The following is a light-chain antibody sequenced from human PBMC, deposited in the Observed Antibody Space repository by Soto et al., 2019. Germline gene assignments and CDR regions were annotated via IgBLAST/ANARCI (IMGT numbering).Light chain of an antibody. J-gene: IGKJ1*01. V-gene: IGKV1-5*01. Sequence: DIQMTQSPSTLSASVGERVTITCRASQSISVWMAWYQQKPGRAPKLLTYDASNLESGVPSRFSGSGSGTEFTLAISSLQPDDFATYYCQQYNSYSWTFGQGTKVELK. CDR2: DAS. CDR1: QSISVW. CDR3: QQYNSYSWT.